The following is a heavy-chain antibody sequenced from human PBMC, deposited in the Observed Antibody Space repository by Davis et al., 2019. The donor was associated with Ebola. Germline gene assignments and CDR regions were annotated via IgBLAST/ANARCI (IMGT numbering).Heavy chain of an antibody. CDR3: ARGYYYGSGSFPGY. V-gene: IGHV4-39*07. CDR2: IYYSGST. CDR1: GDSIGSSSYY. J-gene: IGHJ4*02. D-gene: IGHD3-10*01. Sequence: SETLSLTCTVSGDSIGSSSYYWGWIRQPPGKGLEWIGSIYYSGSTYYNPSLKSRVTISVDTSKNQFSLKLSSVTAADTAVYYCARGYYYGSGSFPGYWGQGTLVTVSS.